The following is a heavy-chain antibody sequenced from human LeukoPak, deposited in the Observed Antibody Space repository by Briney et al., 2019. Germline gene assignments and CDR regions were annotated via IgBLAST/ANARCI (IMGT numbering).Heavy chain of an antibody. D-gene: IGHD3-22*01. J-gene: IGHJ4*02. CDR1: GGSISSGGYY. CDR2: IYYSGST. V-gene: IGHV4-31*03. CDR3: ASAPPTYYYDSSGYYYL. Sequence: SETLSLTCTVSGGSISSGGYYWSWIRQHPGKGLEWIGYIYYSGSTYYNPSLKSRVTISVDTSKNQFSLKLSSVTAADTAVYYCASAPPTYYYDSSGYYYLWGQGTLVTVSS.